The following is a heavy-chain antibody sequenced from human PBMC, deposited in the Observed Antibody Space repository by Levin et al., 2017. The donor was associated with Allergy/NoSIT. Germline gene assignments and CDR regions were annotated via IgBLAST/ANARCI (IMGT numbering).Heavy chain of an antibody. D-gene: IGHD2-15*01. V-gene: IGHV3-23*01. CDR3: AKGSAGDCYSPFDY. CDR2: ISGTDDST. J-gene: IGHJ4*02. Sequence: GESLKISCAASGFTFSSCAMTWVRQAPGKGLEWVSAISGTDDSTYYVDSVKGRFTISRDNSKNTLYLHMSSLRAEDTAVYYCAKGSAGDCYSPFDYWGQGTLVTVSS. CDR1: GFTFSSCA.